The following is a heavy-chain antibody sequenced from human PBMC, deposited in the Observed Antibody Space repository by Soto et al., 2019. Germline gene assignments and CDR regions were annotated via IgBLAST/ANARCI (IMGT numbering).Heavy chain of an antibody. V-gene: IGHV2-5*02. CDR2: IYWDDDE. CDR3: ARDSTGWYGFDF. Sequence: QITLKESGPTLVKPTQTLTLTCAFSGFSLTSSGVGVAWIRQPPGKALEWLVLIYWDDDERYSPSLKSRLTISKDTSKNQVVLTMTNMDPVDTATYYCARDSTGWYGFDFWGQGILVTVSS. J-gene: IGHJ4*02. CDR1: GFSLTSSGVG. D-gene: IGHD6-19*01.